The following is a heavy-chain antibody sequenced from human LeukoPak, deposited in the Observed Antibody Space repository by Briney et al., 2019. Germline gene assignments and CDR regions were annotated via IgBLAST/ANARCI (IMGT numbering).Heavy chain of an antibody. CDR2: IYHSGST. CDR3: ASSGYDAFDI. D-gene: IGHD3-22*01. J-gene: IGHJ3*02. V-gene: IGHV4-30-2*01. CDR1: GGSISSGGYS. Sequence: PSETLSLTCAVSGGSISSGGYSWSWIRQPPRKGLEWIGYIYHSGSTYYNPSLKSRVTISVDRSKNQFSLKLSSVTAADTAVYYCASSGYDAFDIWGQGTMVTVSS.